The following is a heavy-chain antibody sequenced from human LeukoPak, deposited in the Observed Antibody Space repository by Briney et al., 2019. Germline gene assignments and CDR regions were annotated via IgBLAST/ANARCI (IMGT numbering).Heavy chain of an antibody. V-gene: IGHV4-61*01. CDR2: IYYSGST. CDR3: ARSQLRYFDWLTDY. J-gene: IGHJ4*02. Sequence: SETLSLTCTVSGGSVSSGSYYWSWIRQPPGKGLEWIGYIYYSGSTNYNPSLKSRVTISVDTSKNQFSLKLSSVTAADTAVYYCARSQLRYFDWLTDYWGQGTLVTVSP. CDR1: GGSVSSGSYY. D-gene: IGHD3-9*01.